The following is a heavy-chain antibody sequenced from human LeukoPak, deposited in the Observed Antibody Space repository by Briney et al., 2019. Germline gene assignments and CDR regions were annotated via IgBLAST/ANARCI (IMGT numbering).Heavy chain of an antibody. V-gene: IGHV4-39*07. CDR2: IYYSGST. J-gene: IGHJ4*02. CDR3: AKARGQWLVTGEVDY. Sequence: SETLSLTCTVSGGSISSSSYYWGWIRQPPGKGLEWIGSIYYSGSTYYNPSLKSRVTISVDTSKNQFSLKLSSVTAEDTAVYYCAKARGQWLVTGEVDYWGQGTLVTVSS. CDR1: GGSISSSSYY. D-gene: IGHD6-19*01.